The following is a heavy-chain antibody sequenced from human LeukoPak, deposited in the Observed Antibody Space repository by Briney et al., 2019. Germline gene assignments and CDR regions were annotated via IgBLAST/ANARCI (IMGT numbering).Heavy chain of an antibody. CDR2: VSSGGST. Sequence: PSETLSLTCAVYGGSFSGYYWGWIRQPPGKGLEWIGSVSSGGSTHYIPSLQSRLTISVDPHKTPFSLKLSSVTAADTAVYYCARRSYDGSGYYYVDYWGQGTLVTVSS. CDR3: ARRSYDGSGYYYVDY. CDR1: GGSFSGYY. J-gene: IGHJ4*02. V-gene: IGHV4-34*01. D-gene: IGHD3-22*01.